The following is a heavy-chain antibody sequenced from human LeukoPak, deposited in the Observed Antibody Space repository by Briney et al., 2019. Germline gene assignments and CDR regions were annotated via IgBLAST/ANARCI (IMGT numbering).Heavy chain of an antibody. J-gene: IGHJ4*02. CDR1: GFTVSSNY. D-gene: IGHD2/OR15-2a*01. V-gene: IGHV4-34*01. Sequence: PGGSLRLSCAASGFTVSSNYMSWIRQPPGKGLEWIGEINHSGSTNYNPSLKSRVTISVDTSKNQFSLKLSSVTAADTAVYYCARGSFLDYWGQGTLVTVSS. CDR3: ARGSFLDY. CDR2: INHSGST.